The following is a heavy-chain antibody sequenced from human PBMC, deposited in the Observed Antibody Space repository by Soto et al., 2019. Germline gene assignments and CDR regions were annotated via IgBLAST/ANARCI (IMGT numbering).Heavy chain of an antibody. Sequence: QVHLVQSGAEVKKPGASVKVSCKASGYTFTTYAMHWVRQAPGQRLEWMGWINAGNCNTKYSQKFQGRVTITRDTSEGIAYMELSSLISEDTAVYYCARGRFGELFSWWHDYWGQGTLVTVSS. D-gene: IGHD3-10*01. CDR3: ARGRFGELFSWWHDY. CDR1: GYTFTTYA. V-gene: IGHV1-3*01. J-gene: IGHJ4*02. CDR2: INAGNCNT.